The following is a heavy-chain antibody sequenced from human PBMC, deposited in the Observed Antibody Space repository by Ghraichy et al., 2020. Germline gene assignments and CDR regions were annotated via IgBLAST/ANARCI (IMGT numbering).Heavy chain of an antibody. CDR3: ARHQGGLAASESLY. J-gene: IGHJ4*02. V-gene: IGHV4-59*08. CDR2: IYYSGST. D-gene: IGHD3-10*01. CDR1: GGSINTYY. Sequence: SETLSLTCTVSGGSINTYYWSWIRQPPGKGLEWIGYIYYSGSTNYNPSLKSRVTMSVDTSKNQFSLKLTSVTAADTAVYYCARHQGGLAASESLYWGQGTLVTVSS.